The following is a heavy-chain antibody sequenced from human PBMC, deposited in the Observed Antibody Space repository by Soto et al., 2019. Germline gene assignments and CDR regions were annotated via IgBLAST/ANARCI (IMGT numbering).Heavy chain of an antibody. CDR1: GYTFTTYY. CDR3: AATPFHYDSSGYYQLTIDY. CDR2: INASGGNT. Sequence: ASVKVSCKASGYTFTTYYMHWVRQAPGQGLEWMGIINASGGNTTYAQKFQERVTITRDMSTSTAYMELSSLRSEDTAVYYCAATPFHYDSSGYYQLTIDYWGQGTLVTVSS. V-gene: IGHV1-46*01. J-gene: IGHJ4*02. D-gene: IGHD3-22*01.